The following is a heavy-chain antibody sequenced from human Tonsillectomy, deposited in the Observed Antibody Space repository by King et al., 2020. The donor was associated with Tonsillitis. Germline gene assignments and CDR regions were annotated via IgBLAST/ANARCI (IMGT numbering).Heavy chain of an antibody. D-gene: IGHD7-27*01. CDR1: XXTFSXYX. J-gene: IGHJ4*02. CDR2: ISSSSSYI. CDR3: ATXXXWGXXGGXXY. Sequence: VQLVESGXXXVKXGXXLRXSCXASXXTFSXYXMNWVRQAPGKGLEWVSSISSSSSYIYYADSVKGRFTISRDNAKNSLYLQMNSLRAEXTAVYYCATXXXWGXXGGXXYWGXXTLVTV. V-gene: IGHV3-21*01.